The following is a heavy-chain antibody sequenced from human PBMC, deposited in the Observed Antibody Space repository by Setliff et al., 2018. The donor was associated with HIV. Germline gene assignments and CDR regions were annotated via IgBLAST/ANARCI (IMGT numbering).Heavy chain of an antibody. CDR3: ARMGAARPLYYYGMDV. CDR1: RGSLSSGGYY. CDR2: SHHRGSP. V-gene: IGHV4-31*03. D-gene: IGHD6-6*01. J-gene: IGHJ6*02. Sequence: ASETLSLTCSVFRGSLSSGGYYWSWIRQHPGKGLEWIGYSHHRGSPSYNPSLKSRTTISVDTSKNEFSLKLSSVTAADTAVYYCARMGAARPLYYYGMDVWGRGTTVTVSS.